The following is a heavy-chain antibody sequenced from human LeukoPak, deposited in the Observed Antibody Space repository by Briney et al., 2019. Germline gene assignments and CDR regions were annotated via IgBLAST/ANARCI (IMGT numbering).Heavy chain of an antibody. D-gene: IGHD2-2*01. Sequence: GGSLRLSCAASGFTFSSYSMNWVRQAPGKGLEWVSYISSSSSTIYYADSVKGRFTISRDNAKNSLYLQMNSLRAEDTAVYYCARVLVVGGLYYYYMDVWGKGTTVTVSS. CDR3: ARVLVVGGLYYYYMDV. J-gene: IGHJ6*03. CDR1: GFTFSSYS. CDR2: ISSSSSTI. V-gene: IGHV3-48*01.